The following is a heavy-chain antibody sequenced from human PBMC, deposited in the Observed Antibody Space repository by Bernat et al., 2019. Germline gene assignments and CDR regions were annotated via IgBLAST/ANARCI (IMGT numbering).Heavy chain of an antibody. CDR3: ARGMVVAATINWFDP. J-gene: IGHJ5*02. Sequence: QVQLVQSGAEVKKPGASVKVSCKASGYTFTNYYMHWVRQAPGQGLEWMGIINPSGGSTSYAQKFQGRVTMTRDTSTSTVYMELSSLRSEDTAVYYCARGMVVAATINWFDPWGQGTLVTVSS. CDR1: GYTFTNYY. CDR2: INPSGGST. D-gene: IGHD2-15*01. V-gene: IGHV1-46*01.